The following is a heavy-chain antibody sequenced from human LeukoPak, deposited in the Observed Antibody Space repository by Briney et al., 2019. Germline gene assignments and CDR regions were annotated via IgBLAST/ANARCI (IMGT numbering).Heavy chain of an antibody. V-gene: IGHV3-23*01. CDR1: AFTFSSYA. D-gene: IGHD5-18*01. CDR3: AKRDTAMVQAFFDY. Sequence: PGGSLRLSCAASAFTFSSYAMSWVRQAPGKGLEWVSAISGSGASTYYAASVKGPFTISRDNSKNTLYLQMNSLRAEDTAVYYCAKRDTAMVQAFFDYWGQGTLVTVSS. CDR2: ISGSGAST. J-gene: IGHJ4*02.